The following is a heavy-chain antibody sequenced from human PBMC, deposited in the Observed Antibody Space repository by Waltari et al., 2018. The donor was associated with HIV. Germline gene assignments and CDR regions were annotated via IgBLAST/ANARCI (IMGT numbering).Heavy chain of an antibody. CDR3: ARGKRVGIVATTRLGGMDV. J-gene: IGHJ6*02. V-gene: IGHV4-59*01. CDR2: IYYSGST. Sequence: QVQLQESGPGLVKPSETLSLTCTVSGGSISSYYWSWIRQPPGKGLEWIGYIYYSGSTNYNPSLKSRVTISVDTSKNQFSLKLSSVTAADTAVYYCARGKRVGIVATTRLGGMDVWGQGTTVTVSS. D-gene: IGHD5-12*01. CDR1: GGSISSYY.